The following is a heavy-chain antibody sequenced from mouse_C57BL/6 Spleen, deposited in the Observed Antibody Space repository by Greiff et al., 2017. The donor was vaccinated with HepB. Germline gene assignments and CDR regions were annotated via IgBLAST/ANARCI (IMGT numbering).Heavy chain of an antibody. J-gene: IGHJ4*01. CDR3: ARSYYCSRYDSYAMNY. CDR1: GYAFSSYW. V-gene: IGHV1-80*01. D-gene: IGHD1-1*01. CDR2: IYPGDGGT. Sequence: VQLQQSGAELVKPGASVKISCKASGYAFSSYWMNWVKQRPGKGLEWIGQIYPGDGGTNYNGKFKGKATLTADKSSSTAYMQLGSLTSDDSAVYVCARSYYCSRYDSYAMNYSLQGSSVPVPS.